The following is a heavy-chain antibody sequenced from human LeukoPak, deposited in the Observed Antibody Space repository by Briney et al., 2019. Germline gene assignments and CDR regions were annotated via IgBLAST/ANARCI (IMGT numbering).Heavy chain of an antibody. Sequence: GSLRLSCAASGFTFSSYAMHWVRQAPGKGLEYVSAISSNGGSTYYANSVKGRFTISRDNSKNTLYLQMGSLRAEDMAVYYCARGEQWLDYWGQGTLVTVSS. D-gene: IGHD6-19*01. CDR1: GFTFSSYA. J-gene: IGHJ4*02. V-gene: IGHV3-64*01. CDR2: ISSNGGST. CDR3: ARGEQWLDY.